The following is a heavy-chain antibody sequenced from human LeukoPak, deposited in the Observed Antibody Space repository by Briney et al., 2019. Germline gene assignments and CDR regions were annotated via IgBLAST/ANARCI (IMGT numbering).Heavy chain of an antibody. CDR1: GFTFGNYW. Sequence: GGSLRLSWEGSGFTFGNYWMGWARQAPGKGLQWVANIKTDGSEKYYVDSVKGRFTISRDNAKNSLYLQMNSLRAEDTAVYYCATYSSLNRREFQYWGQGTLLTVSS. CDR3: ATYSSLNRREFQY. CDR2: IKTDGSEK. V-gene: IGHV3-7*01. D-gene: IGHD3-22*01. J-gene: IGHJ1*01.